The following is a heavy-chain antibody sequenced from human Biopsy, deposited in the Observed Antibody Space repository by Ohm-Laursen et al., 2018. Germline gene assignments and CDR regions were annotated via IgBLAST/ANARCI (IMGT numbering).Heavy chain of an antibody. CDR1: DGSINSYY. D-gene: IGHD1-26*01. Sequence: SETLSLTCTVSDGSINSYYWNWIRQPPGKRLEWIGNIYYSGSTNFNPPLRSRVTISVDRSKNQFSLELSSVTAADTAVYYCARVGAGAPSIDYFDYWGQGALVTVSS. CDR2: IYYSGST. CDR3: ARVGAGAPSIDYFDY. J-gene: IGHJ4*02. V-gene: IGHV4-59*01.